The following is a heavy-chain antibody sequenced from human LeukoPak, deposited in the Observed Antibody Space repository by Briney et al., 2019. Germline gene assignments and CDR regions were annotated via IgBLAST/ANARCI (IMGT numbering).Heavy chain of an antibody. V-gene: IGHV4-34*01. D-gene: IGHD1-26*01. CDR2: INHSGST. CDR3: ASGSYYGSFDY. CDR1: GGSFSGYY. J-gene: IGHJ4*02. Sequence: SETLSLTCAVYGGSFSGYYWSWIRQPPGKGLEWIGEINHSGSTNYNPSLKSRVTISVDTSKNQFSLKLSSVTTADTAVYYCASGSYYGSFDYWGQGTLVTVSS.